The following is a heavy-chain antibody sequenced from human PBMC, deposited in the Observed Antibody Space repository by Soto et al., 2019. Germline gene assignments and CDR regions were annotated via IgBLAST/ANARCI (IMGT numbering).Heavy chain of an antibody. V-gene: IGHV3-33*01. J-gene: IGHJ4*02. CDR2: IWYDGTNK. CDR3: ARGLPLYFDTSGYYFDY. CDR1: GFTFSTYG. Sequence: QVQLVESGGGVVQPGRSLRLSCAASGFTFSTYGMHWVRQPPGKGLEWVALIWYDGTNKYYADSVKGRFTISRDKSKNTLYLQMNSLRAEDTAVYYCARGLPLYFDTSGYYFDYWGQGTLVTVSS. D-gene: IGHD3-22*01.